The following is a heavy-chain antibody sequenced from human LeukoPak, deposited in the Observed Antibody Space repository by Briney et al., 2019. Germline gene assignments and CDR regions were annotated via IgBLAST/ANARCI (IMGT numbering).Heavy chain of an antibody. V-gene: IGHV3-7*01. CDR2: IKQDGSEK. CDR3: GRGGYTSSWYWVD. Sequence: PGGSLRLSCAVSGFTVSGNYMSWVRHAPGKGLEWVANIKQDGSEKYYVDSVKGRFTVSRDNAKNSLFLQMNNLRVDDTAVYYCGRGGYTSSWYWVDWGQGTQVTVSS. D-gene: IGHD6-13*01. CDR1: GFTVSGNY. J-gene: IGHJ4*02.